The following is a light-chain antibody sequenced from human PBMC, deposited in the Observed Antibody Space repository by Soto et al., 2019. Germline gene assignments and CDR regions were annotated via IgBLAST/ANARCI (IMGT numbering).Light chain of an antibody. CDR3: SSYTITSTRV. V-gene: IGLV2-14*01. CDR1: SSDIGAYNY. J-gene: IGLJ1*01. CDR2: EVS. Sequence: QSALTQPASVSGSPGQSITISCTGTSSDIGAYNYVSWYQQHPGKAPKLMIYEVSNRPSGVSNRFSGSKSGNTASLTISGLQDEDEADYYCSSYTITSTRVFGTGTKVNV.